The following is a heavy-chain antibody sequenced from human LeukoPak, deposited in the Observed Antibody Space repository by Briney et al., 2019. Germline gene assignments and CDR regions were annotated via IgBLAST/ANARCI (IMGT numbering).Heavy chain of an antibody. D-gene: IGHD3-22*01. CDR3: AREYDSSGYYGHYYYMDV. Sequence: SETLSLTCTVSGGSISSYYWSWIRQPPGKGLEWIGYIYYSGSTNYNPSLKSRVTISVDTSKNQFSLKLSSVTAADTAVYYCAREYDSSGYYGHYYYMDVWGKGTTVTVSS. J-gene: IGHJ6*03. CDR1: GGSISSYY. CDR2: IYYSGST. V-gene: IGHV4-59*01.